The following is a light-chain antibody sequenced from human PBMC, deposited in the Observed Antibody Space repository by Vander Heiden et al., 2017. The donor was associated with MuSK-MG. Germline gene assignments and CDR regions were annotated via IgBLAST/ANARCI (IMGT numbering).Light chain of an antibody. CDR1: QSAFYISNNKNY. Sequence: DIVMTQSPDSLALSLRERAPINCTSRQSAFYISNNKNYLAWYQQKPGQPPKLLIYWASTRESGVPDRFSGSGSGTDFTLTISSLQAEDVAVYYCQQDASTPYTFGQGTKLELK. CDR2: WAS. J-gene: IGKJ2*01. CDR3: QQDASTPYT. V-gene: IGKV4-1*01.